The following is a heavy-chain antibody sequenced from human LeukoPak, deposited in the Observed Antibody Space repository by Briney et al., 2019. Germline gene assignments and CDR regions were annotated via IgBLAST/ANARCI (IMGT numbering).Heavy chain of an antibody. Sequence: SETLSLTCTVSGGSISSSSYYWGWIRQPPGKGLEWIGSIYYSGSTYYNPSLKSRVTISVDTSKNQFSLKLSSVTAADTAVYYCARSTSGYFLNWFDPWGQGTLVTVSS. CDR1: GGSISSSSYY. V-gene: IGHV4-39*07. CDR3: ARSTSGYFLNWFDP. J-gene: IGHJ5*02. D-gene: IGHD3-3*01. CDR2: IYYSGST.